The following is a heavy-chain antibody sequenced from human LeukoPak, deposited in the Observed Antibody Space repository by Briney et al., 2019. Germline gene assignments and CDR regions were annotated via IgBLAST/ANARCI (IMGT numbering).Heavy chain of an antibody. J-gene: IGHJ3*02. CDR1: GGSISSSSYY. CDR3: ARDGRSSSWPDAFDI. CDR2: IYYRGST. D-gene: IGHD6-13*01. Sequence: SETLSLTCTVSGGSISSSSYYWGWIRQPPGKGLEWIGSIYYRGSTYYNPSLKSRVTISVDTSNNQFSLKLSSVTAADTAVYYCARDGRSSSWPDAFDIWGQGTMVTVSS. V-gene: IGHV4-39*07.